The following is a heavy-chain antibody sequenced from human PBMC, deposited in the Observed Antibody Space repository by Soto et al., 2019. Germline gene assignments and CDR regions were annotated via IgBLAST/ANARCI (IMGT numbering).Heavy chain of an antibody. CDR3: ARGVAVAGTFWYDY. CDR1: GYTFTSYD. Sequence: GASVKVSCKASGYTFTSYDINWVRQATGQGLEWMGWMNPNSGNTGYAQKFQGRVTMTRNTSISTAYMELSSLRSEDMAVYYCARGVAVAGTFWYDYWGQGTLVTVSS. V-gene: IGHV1-8*01. J-gene: IGHJ4*02. D-gene: IGHD6-19*01. CDR2: MNPNSGNT.